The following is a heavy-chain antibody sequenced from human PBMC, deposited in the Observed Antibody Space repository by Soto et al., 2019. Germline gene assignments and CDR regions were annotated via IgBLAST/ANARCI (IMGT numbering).Heavy chain of an antibody. CDR2: IDPSDSYT. D-gene: IGHD5-12*01. CDR3: ASRRGYSGYDYYYYGLDV. J-gene: IGHJ6*02. CDR1: GYSFTSYW. Sequence: GEALKISCKGSGYSFTSYWISWVRQMPGKGLEWMGRIDPSDSYTNYSPSFQGHGTISADKSISTAYLQWSSLKASDTAMYYCASRRGYSGYDYYYYGLDVWGQGTTVSVSS. V-gene: IGHV5-10-1*01.